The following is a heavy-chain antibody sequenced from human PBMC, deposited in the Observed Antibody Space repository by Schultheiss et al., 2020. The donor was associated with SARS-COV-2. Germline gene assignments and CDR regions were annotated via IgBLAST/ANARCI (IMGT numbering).Heavy chain of an antibody. J-gene: IGHJ5*02. CDR1: GGSISSSNW. CDR3: ARTLYGENWFDP. D-gene: IGHD4-17*01. Sequence: SQTLSLTCAVSGGSISSSNWWSWVRQPPGKGLEWIGSIYYSGSTYYNPSLKSRVTISVDTSKNQFSLKLSSVTAADTAVYYCARTLYGENWFDPWGQGTLVTVSS. V-gene: IGHV4-4*02. CDR2: IYYSGST.